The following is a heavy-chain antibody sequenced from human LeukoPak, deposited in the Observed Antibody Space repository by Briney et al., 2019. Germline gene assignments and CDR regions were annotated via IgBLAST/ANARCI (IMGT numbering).Heavy chain of an antibody. CDR1: GGSISSYY. J-gene: IGHJ5*02. CDR3: ARVRGANYYDSSGRLFDP. V-gene: IGHV4-59*01. CDR2: IYYSGST. Sequence: TSETLSLTCTVSGGSISSYYWSWIRQPPGKGLEWIGYIYYSGSTNYNPSLKSRVTISVDTSKNQFSLKLSSVTAADTAVYYCARVRGANYYDSSGRLFDPWGQGTLVTVSS. D-gene: IGHD3-22*01.